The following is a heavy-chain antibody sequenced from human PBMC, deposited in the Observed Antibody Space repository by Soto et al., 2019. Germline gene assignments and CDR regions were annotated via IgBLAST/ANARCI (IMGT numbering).Heavy chain of an antibody. D-gene: IGHD6-13*01. CDR3: ARDREAAAETYYYYYVIDF. CDR1: GGSISSVGYY. CDR2: IYYSGIT. Sequence: TLSLTCTVSGGSISSVGYYWSCIRQDPGKGLEWIGYIYYSGITYYNPSLKSRVTISVDTSKNQFSLKLSSVTAADTAVYYCARDREAAAETYYYYYVIDFWGKGTTDTGSS. V-gene: IGHV4-31*03. J-gene: IGHJ6*04.